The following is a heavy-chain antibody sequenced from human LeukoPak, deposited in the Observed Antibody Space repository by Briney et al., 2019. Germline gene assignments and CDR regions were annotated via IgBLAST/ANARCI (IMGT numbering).Heavy chain of an antibody. CDR3: ARGDRDAFDS. CDR2: IYHSGCT. D-gene: IGHD1-14*01. V-gene: IGHV4-4*02. J-gene: IGHJ3*02. Sequence: SETLSLTCAVSGGSIKSNNWWSCVRPPPGKGLEWIGEIYHSGCTNYNPSLESRVTVSVDKSKSQCSLDLSFVTAAYTVVYYCARGDRDAFDSWVEGTMVTVSS. CDR1: GGSIKSNNW.